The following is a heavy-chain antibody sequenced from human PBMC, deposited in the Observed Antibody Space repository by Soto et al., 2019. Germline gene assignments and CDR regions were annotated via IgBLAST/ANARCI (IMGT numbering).Heavy chain of an antibody. D-gene: IGHD6-13*01. CDR1: GFTFSSYW. CDR3: AREGSSWYIYYYGMDV. Sequence: PWGFLRLSCAASGFTFSSYWMSWVRQAPGKGLEWVANIKQDGSEKYYVDSVKGRFTISRDNAKNSLYLQMNSLRAEDTAVYYCAREGSSWYIYYYGMDVWGQGTTVTVSS. CDR2: IKQDGSEK. J-gene: IGHJ6*02. V-gene: IGHV3-7*03.